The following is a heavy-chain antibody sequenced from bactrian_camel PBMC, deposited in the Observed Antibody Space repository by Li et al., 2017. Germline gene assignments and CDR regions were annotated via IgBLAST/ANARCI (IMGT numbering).Heavy chain of an antibody. D-gene: IGHD4*01. CDR3: TSPGLTPKIATMWPGLRFVY. CDR1: GFTFSDYY. Sequence: VQLVESGGGLVQPGGSLKLSCVGSGFTFSDYYMSWVRQAPGKGLEWVTNIYSDGSNTAYADPVKGRFTISIDNAKKTVYLQMNSLKSEDTALYYCTSPGLTPKIATMWPGLRFVYWGQGTQVTVS. V-gene: IGHV3-2*01. J-gene: IGHJ6*01. CDR2: IYSDGSNT.